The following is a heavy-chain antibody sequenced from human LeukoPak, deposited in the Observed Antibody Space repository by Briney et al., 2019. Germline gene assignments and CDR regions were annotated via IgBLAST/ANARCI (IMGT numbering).Heavy chain of an antibody. CDR1: GFTFSTYE. D-gene: IGHD2-8*01. V-gene: IGHV3-48*03. CDR2: ISDSGSTI. J-gene: IGHJ5*02. Sequence: GGSLRLSCAASGFTFSTYEMNWVRQAPGKGLEWVSYISDSGSTIYYADSVKGRFTSSRDNAKNSLFLQMNSLRAEDTAVYCCARDSQPYCSNGICYTKYNWFDPWGQGTLVTVSS. CDR3: ARDSQPYCSNGICYTKYNWFDP.